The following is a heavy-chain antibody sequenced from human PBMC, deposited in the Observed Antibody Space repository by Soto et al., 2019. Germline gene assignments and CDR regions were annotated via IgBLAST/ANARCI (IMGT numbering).Heavy chain of an antibody. CDR1: GGSISSGGYY. CDR3: AAGWLRFLEWFPQPYYGMDV. Sequence: SETLSLTCTVSGGSISSGGYYWGWIRQHPGKGLEWIGYIYYSGSTYYNPSLKSRVTISVDTSKNQFSLKLSSVTAADTAVYYCAAGWLRFLEWFPQPYYGMDVWGQGTTVTVSS. CDR2: IYYSGST. V-gene: IGHV4-31*03. D-gene: IGHD3-3*01. J-gene: IGHJ6*02.